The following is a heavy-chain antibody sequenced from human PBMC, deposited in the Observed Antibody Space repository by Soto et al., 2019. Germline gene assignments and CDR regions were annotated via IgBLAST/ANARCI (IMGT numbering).Heavy chain of an antibody. Sequence: QVQLVQSGAEVKRPGSSVKVSCKASGGTLISYAVNWVRQAPGQGLEWVGGIIPVFGTINYAQKLQGRVTITANKSKNTAYMDLRSLRSDATAVYYCARSDDFWSGGMDVWGQGTTVTVSS. V-gene: IGHV1-69*06. CDR1: GGTLISYA. CDR3: ARSDDFWSGGMDV. J-gene: IGHJ6*02. D-gene: IGHD3-3*01. CDR2: IIPVFGTI.